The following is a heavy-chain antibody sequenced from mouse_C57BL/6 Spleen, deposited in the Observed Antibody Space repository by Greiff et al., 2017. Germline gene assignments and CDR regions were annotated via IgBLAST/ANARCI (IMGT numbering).Heavy chain of an antibody. V-gene: IGHV5-17*01. CDR1: GFTFSDYG. CDR3: ASNYGTYAMDY. Sequence: EVQLQESGGGLVKPGGSLKLSCAASGFTFSDYGMHWVRQAPEKGLEWVAYISSGSSTIYYADTVKGRFTISRDNAKNTLFLQMTSLSSEDTAMCYCASNYGTYAMDYWGQGTSVTVSS. CDR2: ISSGSSTI. D-gene: IGHD1-1*01. J-gene: IGHJ4*01.